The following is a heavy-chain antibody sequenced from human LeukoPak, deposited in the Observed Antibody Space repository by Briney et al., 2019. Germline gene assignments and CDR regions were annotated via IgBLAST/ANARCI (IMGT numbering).Heavy chain of an antibody. Sequence: GGSLRLSCAASGFTFSSYEMNWVRQAPGKGLEWVSYISSSGSTIYYADSVKGRFTISRDNAKNSLYLQMNSLRAEDTAVYYCARDSVATRNGYYYYYGMDVWGQGTTVTVSS. CDR1: GFTFSSYE. V-gene: IGHV3-48*03. D-gene: IGHD5-12*01. CDR3: ARDSVATRNGYYYYYGMDV. CDR2: ISSSGSTI. J-gene: IGHJ6*02.